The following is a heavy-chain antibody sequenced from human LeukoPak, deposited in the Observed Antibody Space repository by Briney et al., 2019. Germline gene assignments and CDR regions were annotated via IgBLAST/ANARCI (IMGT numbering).Heavy chain of an antibody. V-gene: IGHV4-39*07. Sequence: KPSETLSLTCTVSGGSISSSSYYWGWIRQPPGKGLEWIGSIYYSGSTYYNPSLKSRVTISVDTSKNQFSLKLSSVTAADTAVYYCARLYSSSLGRVFDYWGQGTLVTVSS. J-gene: IGHJ4*02. D-gene: IGHD6-13*01. CDR1: GGSISSSSYY. CDR2: IYYSGST. CDR3: ARLYSSSLGRVFDY.